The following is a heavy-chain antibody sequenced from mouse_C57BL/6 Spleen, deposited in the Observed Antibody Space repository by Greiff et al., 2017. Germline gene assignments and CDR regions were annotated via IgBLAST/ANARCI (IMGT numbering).Heavy chain of an antibody. CDR3: ARSGWDKGYYFDY. CDR1: GYTFTSYW. V-gene: IGHV1-52*01. J-gene: IGHJ2*01. CDR2: IDPSDSET. D-gene: IGHD3-3*01. Sequence: QVQLQQPGAELVRPGSSVKLSCKASGYTFTSYWMHWVKQRPIQGLEWIGNIDPSDSETHYNQKFKDKATLTVDKSSSTAYMQLSSLTSEDSAVYYCARSGWDKGYYFDYWGQGTTLTVSS.